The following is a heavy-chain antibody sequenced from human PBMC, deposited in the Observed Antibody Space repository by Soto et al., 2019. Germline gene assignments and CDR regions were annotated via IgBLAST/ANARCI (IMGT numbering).Heavy chain of an antibody. D-gene: IGHD3-10*01. Sequence: QVQLQESGPGLVKPSETLSLTCTVSGGSISSYYWSWIRQPPGKGLEWIGYIYYSGSTNYNPSLKSRVTLSVDTSKIQFSLKLSSVTAADTAVYYCAREVDYYGSVIYSDDAFDIWVQGTMVTVSS. J-gene: IGHJ3*02. CDR3: AREVDYYGSVIYSDDAFDI. V-gene: IGHV4-59*08. CDR1: GGSISSYY. CDR2: IYYSGST.